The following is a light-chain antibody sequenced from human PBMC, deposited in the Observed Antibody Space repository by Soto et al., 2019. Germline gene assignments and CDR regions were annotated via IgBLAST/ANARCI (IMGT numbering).Light chain of an antibody. CDR1: QDIRSD. CDR3: QQLWTYPLT. J-gene: IGKJ4*01. Sequence: IQVTQSPSSLSASVGDRVTISCRASQDIRSDLCWYQQEPGKAPKMLIFAASTLNSGVPSRFSGSGSGTDFTLTISSLQPEDFATYYCQQLWTYPLTFGGGTKVEI. CDR2: AAS. V-gene: IGKV1-17*01.